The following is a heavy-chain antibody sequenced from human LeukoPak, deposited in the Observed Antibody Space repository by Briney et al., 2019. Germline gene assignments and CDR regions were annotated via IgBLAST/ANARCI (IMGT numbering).Heavy chain of an antibody. CDR1: GGSISSSSYY. J-gene: IGHJ4*02. V-gene: IGHV4-61*01. CDR3: ARVTLHYYDSSGYYFDY. Sequence: PSETLSLTCTVSGGSISSSSYYWSWIRQPPGKGLEWIGYIYYSGSTNYNPSLKSRVTISVDTSKNQFSLKLSSVTAADTAVYYCARVTLHYYDSSGYYFDYWGQGTLVTVSS. D-gene: IGHD3-22*01. CDR2: IYYSGST.